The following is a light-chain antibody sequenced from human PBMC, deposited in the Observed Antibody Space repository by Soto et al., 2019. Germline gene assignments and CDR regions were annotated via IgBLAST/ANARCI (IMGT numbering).Light chain of an antibody. V-gene: IGKV3-11*01. J-gene: IGKJ2*01. CDR2: DAS. CDR1: QSVSSY. Sequence: EIVLTQSADTLSLSTGERATLSCRASQSVSSYLAWYQQKPGQAPRLLIYDASNRATGIPDRFSGSGSGTDFTLTISSLEPEDCAVYHCQQRSDWPYTFGQGSKLEIK. CDR3: QQRSDWPYT.